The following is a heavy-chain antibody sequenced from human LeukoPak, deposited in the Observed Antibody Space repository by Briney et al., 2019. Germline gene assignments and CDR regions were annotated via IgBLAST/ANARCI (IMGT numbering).Heavy chain of an antibody. CDR2: ISSSSSYI. CDR3: ARPPYSSSWLDAFDI. Sequence: GGSLRLSCAASGFTSSSYSMNWVRQAPGKGLEWVSSISSSSSYIYYADSVKGRFTISRDNAKNSLYLQMNSLRAEDTAVYYCARPPYSSSWLDAFDIWGQGTMVTVSS. V-gene: IGHV3-21*01. CDR1: GFTSSSYS. J-gene: IGHJ3*02. D-gene: IGHD6-13*01.